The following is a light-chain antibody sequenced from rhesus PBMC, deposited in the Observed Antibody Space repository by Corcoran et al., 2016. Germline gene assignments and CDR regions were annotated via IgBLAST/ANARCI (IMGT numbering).Light chain of an antibody. Sequence: DIQMTQSPSSLSASVGDRVTITCQASQGISSWLAWYQQKPGKAPKLLIYAASSLQSGVPSRFSGSGYGTDFTLTISSLQSEEFATYYCQQHNSYPPTFGQGTKVEIK. V-gene: IGKV1-33*02. J-gene: IGKJ1*01. CDR2: AAS. CDR3: QQHNSYPPT. CDR1: QGISSW.